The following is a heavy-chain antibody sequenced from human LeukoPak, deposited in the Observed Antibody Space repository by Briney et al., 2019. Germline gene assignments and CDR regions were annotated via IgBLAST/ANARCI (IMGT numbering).Heavy chain of an antibody. CDR3: ARDLFRYSSSWYY. D-gene: IGHD6-13*01. CDR2: IKQDGSEK. J-gene: IGHJ4*02. V-gene: IGHV3-7*01. Sequence: GGSLRLSCAASGFSFSSYAMSWVRQAPGKGLEWVANIKQDGSEKYYVDSVKGRFTISRDNAKNSLYLQMNSLRAEDTAVYYCARDLFRYSSSWYYWGQGTLVTVSS. CDR1: GFSFSSYA.